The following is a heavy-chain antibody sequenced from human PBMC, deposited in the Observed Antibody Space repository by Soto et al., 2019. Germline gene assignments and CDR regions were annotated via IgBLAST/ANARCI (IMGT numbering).Heavy chain of an antibody. Sequence: GGSLRLSCAASGFIFNSYEMSWVRQAPGKGLEWVSYISTSGDNIHYADSVKGRFSISRDNAKNSLYLQMNSLRAEDTAVYYCARIEGSGGYTYGWIDFWGQGTLVTVSS. CDR3: ARIEGSGGYTYGWIDF. CDR2: ISTSGDNI. J-gene: IGHJ4*02. D-gene: IGHD5-18*01. CDR1: GFIFNSYE. V-gene: IGHV3-48*03.